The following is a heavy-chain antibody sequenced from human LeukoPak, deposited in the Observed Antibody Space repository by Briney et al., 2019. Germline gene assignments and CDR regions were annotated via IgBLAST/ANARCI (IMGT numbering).Heavy chain of an antibody. CDR3: ARDLNSAFYYYYYMDV. D-gene: IGHD4-23*01. J-gene: IGHJ6*03. CDR2: ISYDGRNK. Sequence: VRSLRLSRAASGFTFSSYAMHWVRQAPGKRLERVAGISYDGRNKYYADSVKGRFTISRDNSKTMLHLQMNSLRAEDTTVYYFARDLNSAFYYYYYMDVWGKGTTVTVSS. CDR1: GFTFSSYA. V-gene: IGHV3-30*16.